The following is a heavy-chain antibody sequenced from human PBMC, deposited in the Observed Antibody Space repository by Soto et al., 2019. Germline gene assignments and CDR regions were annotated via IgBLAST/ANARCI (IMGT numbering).Heavy chain of an antibody. J-gene: IGHJ4*02. Sequence: QVQLQESGPGLVTPSETLSLTCRVSGASVSSETHFWTWIRQPPGKGLEWIGYVYRTGLTNSNPAPTRRVTVSAGRSKNQFSLTPRSWTAADTAVYYCLREDMSGTYYFDYWGPGIQVTVSS. V-gene: IGHV4-61*01. D-gene: IGHD3-3*01. CDR3: LREDMSGTYYFDY. CDR1: GASVSSETHF. CDR2: VYRTGLT.